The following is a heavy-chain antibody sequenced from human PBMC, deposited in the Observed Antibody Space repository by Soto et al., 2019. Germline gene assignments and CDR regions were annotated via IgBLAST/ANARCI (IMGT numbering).Heavy chain of an antibody. D-gene: IGHD2-8*01. CDR2: ISAYNGNT. Sequence: ASVKVSCKASGYTFTSYGISWVRQAPGRGLEWMGWISAYNGNTNYAQNLQGRVTMTTDTSTSTAYMELRSLRSDDTAVYYCARDHGYCTNGVCSNYYYYGMDVWGQGTTLTVSS. V-gene: IGHV1-18*01. J-gene: IGHJ6*02. CDR1: GYTFTSYG. CDR3: ARDHGYCTNGVCSNYYYYGMDV.